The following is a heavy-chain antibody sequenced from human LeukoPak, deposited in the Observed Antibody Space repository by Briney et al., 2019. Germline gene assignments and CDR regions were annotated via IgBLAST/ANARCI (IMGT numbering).Heavy chain of an antibody. Sequence: GGSLRLSCAASGLTVSSNYMSWVRQAPGKGLEWVAVISYDGSNKYYADSVKGRFTISRDNSKNTLYLQMNSLRAEGTAVYYCARDLYGSGSYGWFDPWGQGTLVTVSS. D-gene: IGHD3-10*01. CDR3: ARDLYGSGSYGWFDP. CDR1: GLTVSSNY. CDR2: ISYDGSNK. V-gene: IGHV3-30*05. J-gene: IGHJ5*02.